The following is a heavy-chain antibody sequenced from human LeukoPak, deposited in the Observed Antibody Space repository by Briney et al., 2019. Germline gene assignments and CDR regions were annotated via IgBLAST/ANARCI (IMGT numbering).Heavy chain of an antibody. J-gene: IGHJ4*02. CDR1: GYTFTSYG. CDR3: ARVDKESWFGELLPYYFDY. Sequence: ASVKVSCKASGYTFTSYGISWVPQAPGQGLEWMGWISAYNGNTNYAQKLQGRVTMTTGTSTSTAYMELRSLRSDDAAVYYCARVDKESWFGELLPYYFDYWGQGTLVTVSS. CDR2: ISAYNGNT. D-gene: IGHD3-10*01. V-gene: IGHV1-18*04.